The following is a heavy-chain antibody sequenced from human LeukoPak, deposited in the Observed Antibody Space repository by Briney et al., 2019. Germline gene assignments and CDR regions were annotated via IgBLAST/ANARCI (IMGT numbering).Heavy chain of an antibody. V-gene: IGHV3-30*18. CDR2: ISYDGSNK. Sequence: GGSLRLSCVASGFAFSNYAMHWVRQAPGKGLEWVAVISYDGSNKYYADSVKGRFTISRDNSKNTLYLQMNSLRAEDTAVYYCAKTFTTYYYYYGMDVWGQGTTVTVSS. CDR1: GFAFSNYA. D-gene: IGHD3-3*01. CDR3: AKTFTTYYYYYGMDV. J-gene: IGHJ6*02.